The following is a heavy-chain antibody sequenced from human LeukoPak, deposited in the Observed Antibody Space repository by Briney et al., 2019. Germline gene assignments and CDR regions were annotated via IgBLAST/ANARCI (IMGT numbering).Heavy chain of an antibody. J-gene: IGHJ4*02. CDR1: GFTFSSYW. CDR3: VRGDSGWFEY. Sequence: PGGSLRLSCVASGFTFSSYWMHWVRQVPGKGPVWVSRIKTDGSHTNYADSVKGRFTISRNNAKNTLYLQMNSLRAEDTAIYYCVRGDSGWFEYWGQGTLVTVSS. V-gene: IGHV3-74*01. D-gene: IGHD6-19*01. CDR2: IKTDGSHT.